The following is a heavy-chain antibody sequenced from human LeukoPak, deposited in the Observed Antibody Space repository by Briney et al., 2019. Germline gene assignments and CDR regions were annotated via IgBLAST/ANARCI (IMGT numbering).Heavy chain of an antibody. CDR1: GYTFTSYY. CDR2: INPSGGST. D-gene: IGHD2-8*01. Sequence: ASVKVSCKASGYTFTSYYMHWVRQAPGQGLEWMGIINPSGGSTSYAQKFQGRVTMTRDTSTSTVYMELSSLRSEDTAVYYCAREDRGCTNGVCADNPPPLNYWGQGTLVTVSS. V-gene: IGHV1-46*01. CDR3: AREDRGCTNGVCADNPPPLNY. J-gene: IGHJ4*02.